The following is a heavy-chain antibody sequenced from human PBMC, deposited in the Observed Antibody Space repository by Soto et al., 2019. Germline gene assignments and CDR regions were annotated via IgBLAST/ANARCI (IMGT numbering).Heavy chain of an antibody. CDR3: ARERTGATSMDV. CDR1: GYTFTSYD. D-gene: IGHD1-1*01. CDR2: MNPNSGNT. V-gene: IGHV1-8*01. J-gene: IGHJ6*02. Sequence: QVQLVQSGAEVKKPGASVKVSCKASGYTFTSYDINWVRQATGQGLEWMGWMNPNSGNTGYAQKFRGRVTMTRNTSRSTAYMELSSLGSADPGVSYCARERTGATSMDVWGQGPTVTVSS.